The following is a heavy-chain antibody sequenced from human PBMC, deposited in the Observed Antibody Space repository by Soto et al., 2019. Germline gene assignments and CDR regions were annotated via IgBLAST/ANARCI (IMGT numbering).Heavy chain of an antibody. J-gene: IGHJ6*02. Sequence: SVKVSCKASGGTFSSYAISWVRQAPGQGLEWMGGIIPIFGTANYAQKFQGRVTITADKSTSTAYMELSSLRSEDTAVYYCARRRFYYYDSSGYYWDYGMDVWGQGTTVTVSS. CDR1: GGTFSSYA. D-gene: IGHD3-22*01. CDR3: ARRRFYYYDSSGYYWDYGMDV. V-gene: IGHV1-69*06. CDR2: IIPIFGTA.